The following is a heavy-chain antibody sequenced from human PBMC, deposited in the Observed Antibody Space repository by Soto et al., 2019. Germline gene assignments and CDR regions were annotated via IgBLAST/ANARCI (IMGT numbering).Heavy chain of an antibody. J-gene: IGHJ2*01. CDR3: AKNIVRGHWYFDL. CDR2: ISSDGSQK. V-gene: IGHV3-30*18. D-gene: IGHD3-10*01. CDR1: GSAFSGCG. Sequence: QGQLVESGGGVVQPGKSLRLSCAASGSAFSGCGMFWVRQTPSKGLEWVAAISSDGSQKYYADSVKGRFTISRDNSKNTLYVQMNGLTTEDTAVYYCAKNIVRGHWYFDLWGRGTLVTVSS.